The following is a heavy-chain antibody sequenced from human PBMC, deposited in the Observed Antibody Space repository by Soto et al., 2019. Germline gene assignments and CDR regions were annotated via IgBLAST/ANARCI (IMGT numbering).Heavy chain of an antibody. Sequence: PSETLSLTCTVSGGSVSSGSYYWSWIRQPPGKGLEWIGYIYYSGSTNYNPSLKSRVTISVDTSKNQFSLKLSSVTAADTAVYYCARDRGSYYGSAPRVVDVWGQGTTVTVSS. V-gene: IGHV4-61*01. CDR3: ARDRGSYYGSAPRVVDV. J-gene: IGHJ6*02. CDR2: IYYSGST. D-gene: IGHD3-10*01. CDR1: GGSVSSGSYY.